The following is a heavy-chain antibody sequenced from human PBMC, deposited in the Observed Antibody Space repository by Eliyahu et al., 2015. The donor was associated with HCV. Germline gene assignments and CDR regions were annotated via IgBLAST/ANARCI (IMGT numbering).Heavy chain of an antibody. CDR1: GDSVSSNSAA. D-gene: IGHD1-20*01. CDR3: AADLGHITGTAPGAYYYYYMDV. J-gene: IGHJ6*03. CDR2: TYYRSKWYN. V-gene: IGHV6-1*01. Sequence: QVQLQQSGPGLVKPSQTLSLTCAISGDSVSSNSAAWXWXRQSPSRGLEWLGRTYYRSKWYNDYAVSVKSRITINPDTSKNQFSLQLNSVTPEDTAVYYCAADLGHITGTAPGAYYYYYMDVWGKGTTVTVSS.